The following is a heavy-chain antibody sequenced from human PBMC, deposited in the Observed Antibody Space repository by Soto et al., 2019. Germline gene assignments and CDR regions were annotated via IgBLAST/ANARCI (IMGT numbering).Heavy chain of an antibody. Sequence: QVQLVESGGGVVQPGRYLRLSCAASGFTFSSYGMHWVRQAPGKGLEWVAVIWYDGSNKYYADSVKGRFTISRDNSKNTLYLQMNSLRAEDTAVYYCARPGIQKHAWYFDLWGRGTLVTVSS. D-gene: IGHD5-18*01. CDR2: IWYDGSNK. CDR3: ARPGIQKHAWYFDL. J-gene: IGHJ2*01. CDR1: GFTFSSYG. V-gene: IGHV3-33*01.